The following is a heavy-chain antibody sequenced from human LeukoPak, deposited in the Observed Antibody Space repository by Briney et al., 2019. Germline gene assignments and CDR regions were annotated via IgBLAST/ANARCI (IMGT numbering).Heavy chain of an antibody. CDR2: MNPSSGNT. D-gene: IGHD6-19*01. J-gene: IGHJ4*02. Sequence: ASVKVSCKASGYTFTSYDINWVRQATGQGLEWMGWMNPSSGNTGYAQKFQGRVTMTRNTSISTAYMELGSLRSEDTAVYYCARGHSSGWYVFDYWGQGTLVTVSS. V-gene: IGHV1-8*01. CDR1: GYTFTSYD. CDR3: ARGHSSGWYVFDY.